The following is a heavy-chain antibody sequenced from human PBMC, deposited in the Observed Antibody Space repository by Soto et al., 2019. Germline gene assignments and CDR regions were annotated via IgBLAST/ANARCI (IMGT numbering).Heavy chain of an antibody. D-gene: IGHD6-19*01. CDR2: INAGNGNT. CDR3: ARGVRKDSRGWSNRAYYYYGMDV. Sequence: ASVKVSCKASGYTFTSYAMHWVRQAPGQRLEWMGWINAGNGNTKYSQKFQGRVTITRDTSASTAYMELSSLRSEDTAVYYCARGVRKDSRGWSNRAYYYYGMDVWGQGTTVTVSS. V-gene: IGHV1-3*01. J-gene: IGHJ6*02. CDR1: GYTFTSYA.